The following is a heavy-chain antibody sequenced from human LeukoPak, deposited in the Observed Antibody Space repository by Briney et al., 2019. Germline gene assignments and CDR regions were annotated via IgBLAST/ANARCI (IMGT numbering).Heavy chain of an antibody. D-gene: IGHD3-16*01. CDR2: INPNSGGT. CDR1: GYTFTGYY. V-gene: IGHV1-2*02. Sequence: GASVKVSCKASGYTFTGYYMHWVRQAPGQGLEWMGWINPNSGGTNYAQKFQGRVTMTRDTSISTAYMELSRLRSDDTAVYYCARDADMITFGGVIRKDAFDIWGQGTMVTVSS. J-gene: IGHJ3*02. CDR3: ARDADMITFGGVIRKDAFDI.